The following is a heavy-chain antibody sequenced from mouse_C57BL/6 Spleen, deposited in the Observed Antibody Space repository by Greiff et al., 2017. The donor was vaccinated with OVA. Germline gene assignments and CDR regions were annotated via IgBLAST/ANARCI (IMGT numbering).Heavy chain of an antibody. CDR2: ISYDGSN. D-gene: IGHD2-5*01. CDR1: GYSITSGYY. CDR3: ARVYSNYGAY. V-gene: IGHV3-6*01. Sequence: ESGPGLVKPSQSLSLTCSVTGYSITSGYYWNWIRQFPGNKLEWMGYISYDGSNNYNPSLKNRISITRDTSKNQFFLKLNSVTTEDTATYYCARVYSNYGAYWGQGTLVTVSA. J-gene: IGHJ3*01.